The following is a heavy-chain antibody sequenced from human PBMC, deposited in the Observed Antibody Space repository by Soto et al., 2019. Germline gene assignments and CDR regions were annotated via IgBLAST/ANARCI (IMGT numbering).Heavy chain of an antibody. D-gene: IGHD5-12*01. CDR2: IKSKGNGGTT. CDR3: TWMNMETTMGY. J-gene: IGHJ4*02. V-gene: IGHV3-15*05. CDR1: GIIFRDAW. Sequence: EVLLVESGGGLVQPGGSLRLSCAVSGIIFRDAWMSWVRQAPGRGLEWVGRIKSKGNGGTTDYAAAVQGRFTISRDDSANTMYLQMNSLKIDDTALYSCTWMNMETTMGYWGQGTLVTVSS.